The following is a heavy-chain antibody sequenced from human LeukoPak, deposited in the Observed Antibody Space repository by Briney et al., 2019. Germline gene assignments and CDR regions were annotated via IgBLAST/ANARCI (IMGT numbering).Heavy chain of an antibody. CDR1: GFTFSSYW. D-gene: IGHD3-22*01. CDR2: IKQDGSEK. V-gene: IGHV3-7*01. J-gene: IGHJ4*02. Sequence: PGGSLRLSCAASGFTFSSYWMSWVRQAPGKGLEWVANIKQDGSEKYYVDSVKGRFTISRDNAKNSLYLQMNSLRAEDTAVYYCARRSYYYDSSGYLGLALDVHYWGQGTLVTVSS. CDR3: ARRSYYYDSSGYLGLALDVHY.